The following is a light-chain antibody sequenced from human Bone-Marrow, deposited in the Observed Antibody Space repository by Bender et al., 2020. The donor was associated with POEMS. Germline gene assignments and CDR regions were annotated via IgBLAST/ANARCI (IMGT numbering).Light chain of an antibody. CDR2: DVN. CDR1: SSDVDAYDF. Sequence: QSALTQPRSVSGSPGQSITISCTGTSSDVDAYDFVSWYQQHPGKAPKYMIYDVNNRPSGVSNRFSGSKSGNTASLTISGLQAEDEADYYCSSYTSSSTVIFGGGTKLTVL. V-gene: IGLV2-14*01. CDR3: SSYTSSSTVI. J-gene: IGLJ2*01.